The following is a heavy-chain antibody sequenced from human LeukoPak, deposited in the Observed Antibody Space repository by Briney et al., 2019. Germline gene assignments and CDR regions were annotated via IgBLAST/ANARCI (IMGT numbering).Heavy chain of an antibody. CDR3: ARGRGTRYCSSTSCYGMDV. D-gene: IGHD2-2*01. CDR2: IYHSGST. J-gene: IGHJ6*02. V-gene: IGHV4-30-2*01. CDR1: GGSISSGGYS. Sequence: KPSETLSLTCAVSGGSISSGGYSWSWIRQPPGKGLEWIGYIYHSGSTYYNPSLKSRVTISVDRSKNQFSLKLSSVTAADTAVYYCARGRGTRYCSSTSCYGMDVWGQGTTVTVSS.